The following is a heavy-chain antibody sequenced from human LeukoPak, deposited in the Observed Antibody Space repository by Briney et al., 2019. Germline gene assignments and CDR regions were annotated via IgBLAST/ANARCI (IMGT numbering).Heavy chain of an antibody. CDR2: IYHSGST. J-gene: IGHJ4*02. Sequence: SETLSLTCTVSGGSVSSGSYYWSWIRQPPGKGLEWIGEIYHSGSTNYNPSLKSRVTISVDKSKNQFSLKLSSVTAADTAVYYCASATSGTDIFAHYWGQGTLVTVSS. D-gene: IGHD3-3*02. V-gene: IGHV4-61*01. CDR1: GGSVSSGSYY. CDR3: ASATSGTDIFAHY.